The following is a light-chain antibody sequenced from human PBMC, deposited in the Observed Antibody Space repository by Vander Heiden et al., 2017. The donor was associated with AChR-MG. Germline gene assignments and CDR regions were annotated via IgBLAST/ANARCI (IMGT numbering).Light chain of an antibody. CDR1: QSVSSN. V-gene: IGKV3-15*01. J-gene: IGKJ2*01. CDR2: GAS. CDR3: QHNITGPPIYP. Sequence: EIVMTQSPATLSVSPGERATLSCRASQSVSSNLAWYQQKPGQAPRLLIYGASTRATVIPASLSGGGSGTGFTLTISGLHSKVFAFYYGQHNITGPPIYPFAQGTK.